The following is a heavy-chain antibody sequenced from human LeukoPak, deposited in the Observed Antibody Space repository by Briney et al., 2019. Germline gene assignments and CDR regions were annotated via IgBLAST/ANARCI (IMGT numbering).Heavy chain of an antibody. J-gene: IGHJ3*02. D-gene: IGHD1-1*01. V-gene: IGHV3-30*18. CDR3: AKYAYNWNAPDGFDM. CDR2: ISYDGSRK. Sequence: PGRSLRLSCRASRFSFSDYDMHWVRQAPGKGLEWVAVISYDGSRKHYGDSVKGRFTISRDNSKNTLYLQMNSLRAEDTAVYFCAKYAYNWNAPDGFDMWGQGTMVIVSS. CDR1: RFSFSDYD.